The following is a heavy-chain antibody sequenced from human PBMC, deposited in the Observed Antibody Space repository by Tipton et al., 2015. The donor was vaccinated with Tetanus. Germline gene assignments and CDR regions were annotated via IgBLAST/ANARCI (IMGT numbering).Heavy chain of an antibody. CDR3: ARDNYDSKDFSDY. CDR2: ISASGHPI. J-gene: IGHJ4*02. V-gene: IGHV3-11*01. CDR1: GVSISSYY. Sequence: LSLTCTVSGVSISSYYWSWVRQSPGKGLEWVAYISASGHPIFYTDSVKGRFTISTDNTKNHLYLQMNSLRVEDTGLYFCARDNYDSKDFSDYWGQGTLITVSS. D-gene: IGHD3-3*01.